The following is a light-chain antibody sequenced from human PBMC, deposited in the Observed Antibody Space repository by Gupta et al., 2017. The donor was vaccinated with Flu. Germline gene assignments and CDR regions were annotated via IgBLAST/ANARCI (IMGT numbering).Light chain of an antibody. V-gene: IGKV3-20*01. Sequence: LSLSPAERATLSCRARHSDSSNYLAGYQQKPRQDPPLLIFAAASRAAGIPARFSGSRSGTELTLTISRREPEDFAVYYCHQQDNSQFTFGHGTKVDV. CDR2: AAA. J-gene: IGKJ3*01. CDR1: HSDSSNY. CDR3: HQQDNSQFT.